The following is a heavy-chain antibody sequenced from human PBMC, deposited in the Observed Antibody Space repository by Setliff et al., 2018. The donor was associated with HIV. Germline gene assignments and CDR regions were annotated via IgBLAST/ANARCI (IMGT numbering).Heavy chain of an antibody. Sequence: ASVKVSCKASGGNLDSFVISWVRQASGQGLEWMGWINPNSGGTNYAQKFQGRVTMTRDTSISTAYLDLSRLRSDDTAVYYCARGAGNPHWYYDTWSGPSSGYSQHWGQGTLVTVSS. V-gene: IGHV1-2*02. CDR1: GGNLDSFV. J-gene: IGHJ1*01. CDR3: ARGAGNPHWYYDTWSGPSSGYSQH. D-gene: IGHD3-3*01. CDR2: INPNSGGT.